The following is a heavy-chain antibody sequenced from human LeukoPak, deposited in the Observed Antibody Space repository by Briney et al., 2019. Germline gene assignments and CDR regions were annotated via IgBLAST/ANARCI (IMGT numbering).Heavy chain of an antibody. J-gene: IGHJ4*02. CDR2: IYSGGSA. CDR3: ARDLGKSGSCFDY. D-gene: IGHD3-3*01. Sequence: GGSLRLSCAASGFTVSSNYMSWVRQAPGKGLEWVSVIYSGGSAYYTDSVEGRFTTSRDNSKNTLYLQMNRLRAEDTAVYYCARDLGKSGSCFDYWGQGTLVTVSS. V-gene: IGHV3-66*02. CDR1: GFTVSSNY.